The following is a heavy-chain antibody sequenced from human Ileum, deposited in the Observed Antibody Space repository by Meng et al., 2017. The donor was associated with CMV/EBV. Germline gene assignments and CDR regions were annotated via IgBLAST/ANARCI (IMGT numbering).Heavy chain of an antibody. D-gene: IGHD6-13*01. Sequence: SETLSLTCTVSGGSISNYYWSWIRQPPGKGLEWIGYIYYSGSTNYNPSLKSRVTISVDTSKNQFSLELNSVTAADTAVYYCARDSTAGTPYYFYGMDVWGQGTTVTVSS. CDR2: IYYSGST. CDR3: ARDSTAGTPYYFYGMDV. J-gene: IGHJ6*02. V-gene: IGHV4-59*01. CDR1: GGSISNYY.